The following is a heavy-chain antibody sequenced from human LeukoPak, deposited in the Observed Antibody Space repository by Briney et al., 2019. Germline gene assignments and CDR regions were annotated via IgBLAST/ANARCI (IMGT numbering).Heavy chain of an antibody. CDR1: GFTFSSYA. Sequence: PGGSLRLSCAASGFTFSSYAMSWVRQAPGKGLEWVSAISGSGGSTYYADSVKGRFTISRDNSKHTLYLQMNSLRAEDTAVYYCAKGDYYDSSGYYNPGLFDYWGQGTLVTVSS. CDR2: ISGSGGST. CDR3: AKGDYYDSSGYYNPGLFDY. J-gene: IGHJ4*02. V-gene: IGHV3-23*01. D-gene: IGHD3-22*01.